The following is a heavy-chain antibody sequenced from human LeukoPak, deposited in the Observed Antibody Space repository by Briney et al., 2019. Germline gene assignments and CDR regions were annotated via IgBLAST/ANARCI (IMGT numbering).Heavy chain of an antibody. J-gene: IGHJ6*03. Sequence: GASVKVSCKASGYTFTSYDINWVRQATGQGLEWMGWMNPNSGNTGYAQKFQGRVTITRNTSISTAYMELSSLRSEDTAVYYCGRGYSSGWYSVSVIWDYYYYMDVWGKGTTVTVSS. CDR3: GRGYSSGWYSVSVIWDYYYYMDV. CDR1: GYTFTSYD. D-gene: IGHD6-19*01. V-gene: IGHV1-8*03. CDR2: MNPNSGNT.